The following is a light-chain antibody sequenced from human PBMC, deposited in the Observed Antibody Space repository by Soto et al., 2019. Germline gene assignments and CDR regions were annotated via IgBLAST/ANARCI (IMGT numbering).Light chain of an antibody. CDR3: QQRISWPLT. Sequence: EIVLTQFPATLSLSPGERATLSCRASQGVNNYLAWYQQKPGQAPRLLIYDASNRATGIPARFSGSGSGTDFTLPISSLEPEDFAVYYCQQRISWPLTFGGGTKVEI. V-gene: IGKV3D-11*01. CDR1: QGVNNY. CDR2: DAS. J-gene: IGKJ4*01.